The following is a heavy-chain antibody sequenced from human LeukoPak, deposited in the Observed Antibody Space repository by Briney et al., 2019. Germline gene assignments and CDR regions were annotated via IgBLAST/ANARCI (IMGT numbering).Heavy chain of an antibody. J-gene: IGHJ4*02. CDR3: ARVRFAWLRPFDY. Sequence: GGSLRLSCPASGFTFSSYGMHWVRQAPGKGLEWVAFIRYDGSNKYYADSVKGRFTISRDNSKNTLYLQMNSLRAEDTAVYYCARVRFAWLRPFDYWGQGTLVTVSS. V-gene: IGHV3-30*02. CDR2: IRYDGSNK. CDR1: GFTFSSYG. D-gene: IGHD5-12*01.